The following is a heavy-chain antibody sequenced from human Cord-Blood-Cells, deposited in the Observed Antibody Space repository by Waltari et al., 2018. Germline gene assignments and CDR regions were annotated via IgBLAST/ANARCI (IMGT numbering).Heavy chain of an antibody. D-gene: IGHD1-1*01. CDR1: GFTFSSYA. V-gene: IGHV3-30-3*01. CDR3: AREYKRGNYFDY. Sequence: QVQLVESGGGVVQPGRSLRLSCAASGFTFSSYAMHWVRQAPGKGLGWGAVISYEGSNKYYADSVKGRFTISRDNSKNTLYLQMNSLRAEDTAVYYCAREYKRGNYFDYWGQGTLVTVSS. J-gene: IGHJ4*02. CDR2: ISYEGSNK.